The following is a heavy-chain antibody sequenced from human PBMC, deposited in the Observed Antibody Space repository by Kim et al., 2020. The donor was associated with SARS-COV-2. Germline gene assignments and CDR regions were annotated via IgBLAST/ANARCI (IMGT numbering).Heavy chain of an antibody. CDR3: AKGSNSGIAAARTSHY. J-gene: IGHJ4*02. CDR1: GFTFSSYA. V-gene: IGHV3-23*01. D-gene: IGHD6-13*01. CDR2: ISGSGGST. Sequence: GGSLRLSCAASGFTFSSYAMSWVRQAPGKGLEWVSAISGSGGSTYYADSVKGRFTISRDNSKNTLYLQMNSLRAEDTAVYYCAKGSNSGIAAARTSHYWGQGTLVTVSS.